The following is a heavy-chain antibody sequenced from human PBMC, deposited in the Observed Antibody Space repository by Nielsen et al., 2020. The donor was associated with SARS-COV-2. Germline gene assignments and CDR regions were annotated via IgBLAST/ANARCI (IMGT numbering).Heavy chain of an antibody. D-gene: IGHD2-15*01. CDR2: FDPEDGET. CDR1: GYTFTSYY. Sequence: ASVKVSCKASGYTFTSYYMHWVRQAPGKGLEWMGGFDPEDGETIYAQKFQGRVTMTEDTSTDTAYMELSSLRSEDTAVYYCATGPVSGINWFDPWGQGTLVTVSS. CDR3: ATGPVSGINWFDP. V-gene: IGHV1-24*01. J-gene: IGHJ5*02.